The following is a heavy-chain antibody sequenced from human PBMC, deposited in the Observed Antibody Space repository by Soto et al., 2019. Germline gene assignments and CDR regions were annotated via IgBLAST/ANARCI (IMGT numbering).Heavy chain of an antibody. CDR3: AKDQAYSSSWLSGFVDY. CDR1: GFTFSSYG. V-gene: IGHV3-30*18. J-gene: IGHJ4*02. Sequence: PGGSLRLSSAASGFTFSSYGMHWVRQAPGKGLEWVAVISYDGSNKYYADSVKGRFTISRDNSKNTLYLQMNSLRAEDTAVYYCAKDQAYSSSWLSGFVDYWGQGTLVTVSS. D-gene: IGHD6-13*01. CDR2: ISYDGSNK.